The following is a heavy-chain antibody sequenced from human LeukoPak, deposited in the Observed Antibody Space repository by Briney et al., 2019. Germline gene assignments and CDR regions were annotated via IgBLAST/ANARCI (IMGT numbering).Heavy chain of an antibody. J-gene: IGHJ4*02. CDR1: GFTVSSNY. CDR2: LCSGGST. Sequence: GGSLRLSCAASGFTVSSNYMSWVRQAPGKGLEWVSILCSGGSTYHADSVEGRFTISRDISKNTVYLHMNRLRAEDTAVYFCARSGWTVSTPFDYWGQGTLVTVSS. V-gene: IGHV3-66*01. D-gene: IGHD2/OR15-2a*01. CDR3: ARSGWTVSTPFDY.